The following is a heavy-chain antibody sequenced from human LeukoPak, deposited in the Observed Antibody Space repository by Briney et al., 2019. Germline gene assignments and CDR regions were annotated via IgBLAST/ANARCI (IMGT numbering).Heavy chain of an antibody. CDR3: ARGSTTVTTESWFDP. D-gene: IGHD4-17*01. Sequence: SETLSLTCTVSGGSISSGDYYWSWIRQPPGTGLEWIGYIYYSGSTYYNPSLKSRVTISVDTSKNQFSLKLSSVTAADTAVYYCARGSTTVTTESWFDPWGQGTLVTVSS. V-gene: IGHV4-30-4*01. CDR2: IYYSGST. J-gene: IGHJ5*02. CDR1: GGSISSGDYY.